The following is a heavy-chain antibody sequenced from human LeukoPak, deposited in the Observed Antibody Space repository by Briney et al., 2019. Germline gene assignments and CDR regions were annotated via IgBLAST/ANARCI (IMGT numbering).Heavy chain of an antibody. D-gene: IGHD3-22*01. J-gene: IGHJ4*02. CDR3: ARDLGYDSSGYYYY. CDR1: GFTVSSNY. V-gene: IGHV3-66*01. Sequence: PGGSLRLSCAASGFTVSSNYMRWVRQAPGKGLEWVSVIYSGGSTYYADSVKGRFTISRDNSKNTLYLQMNSLRAEDTAVYYCARDLGYDSSGYYYYWGQGTLVTVSS. CDR2: IYSGGST.